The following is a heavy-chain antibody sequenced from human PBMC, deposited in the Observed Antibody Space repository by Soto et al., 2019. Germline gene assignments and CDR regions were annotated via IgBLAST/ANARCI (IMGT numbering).Heavy chain of an antibody. CDR2: ISAYNGNT. J-gene: IGHJ4*02. CDR3: ARDLYCTNGVCYSY. CDR1: GYTFTSYG. V-gene: IGHV1-18*01. D-gene: IGHD2-8*01. Sequence: QVQLVQSGAEVKKPGASVKVSCKASGYTFTSYGISWGRQAPGQGLELMGWISAYNGNTNYAQQLQGRVTMTTDTSTSTAYMELRSLRSDDTAVYYCARDLYCTNGVCYSYWGQGTLVTVSS.